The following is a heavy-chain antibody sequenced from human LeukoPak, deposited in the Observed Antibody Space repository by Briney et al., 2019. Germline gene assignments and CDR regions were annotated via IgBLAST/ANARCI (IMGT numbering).Heavy chain of an antibody. CDR1: GFTFSSYS. Sequence: GGSLRLPCAASGFTFSSYSMNWVRQAPGKGLEWVSSISSSSSYIYYADSVKGRFTISRDNAKNSLYLQMNSLRAEDTAVYYCARDEYYYDSSLYFQHWGQGTLVTVSS. D-gene: IGHD3-22*01. CDR3: ARDEYYYDSSLYFQH. J-gene: IGHJ1*01. V-gene: IGHV3-21*01. CDR2: ISSSSSYI.